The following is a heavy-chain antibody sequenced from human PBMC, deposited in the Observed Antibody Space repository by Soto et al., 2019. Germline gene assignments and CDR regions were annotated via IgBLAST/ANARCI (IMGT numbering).Heavy chain of an antibody. CDR3: ARQSLYDSSGYYSFDP. CDR2: INPNSGGT. Sequence: ASVKVSCKASGYTFTGYYMHWVRQAPGQGLEWMGWINPNSGGTNYAQKLQGRVTMTTDTSTSTAYMELRSLRSDDTAVYYCARQSLYDSSGYYSFDPWGQGTLVTVPQ. D-gene: IGHD3-22*01. CDR1: GYTFTGYY. J-gene: IGHJ5*02. V-gene: IGHV1-2*02.